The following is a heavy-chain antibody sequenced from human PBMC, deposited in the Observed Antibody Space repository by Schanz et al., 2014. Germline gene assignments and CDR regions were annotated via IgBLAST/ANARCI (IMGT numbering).Heavy chain of an antibody. CDR3: ARDHTTESYYSAGPPIDY. CDR1: GFSFTTYA. D-gene: IGHD1-26*01. J-gene: IGHJ4*02. CDR2: ISSGGGST. V-gene: IGHV3-23*01. Sequence: EVQLLESGGGLVQPGGSLRLSCASSGFSFTTYAMSWVRQAPGKGLEWVSSISSGGGSTYYADSVKGRFTISRDNSKNTLFLQMNSLRAEDTAVYYCARDHTTESYYSAGPPIDYWGQGTLVTVSS.